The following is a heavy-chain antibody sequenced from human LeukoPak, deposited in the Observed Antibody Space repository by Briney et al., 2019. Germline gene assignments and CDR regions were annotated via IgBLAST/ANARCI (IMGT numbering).Heavy chain of an antibody. Sequence: GASVKVSCKASGYTFTGYYMHWVRQAPGQGLEWMGWINPNSGGTNYAQKFQGRVTMTRDTSISTAYMELSRLRSDDTAVYHCASPEAAAGTEFDYWGQGTLVTVSS. CDR3: ASPEAAAGTEFDY. CDR2: INPNSGGT. CDR1: GYTFTGYY. V-gene: IGHV1-2*02. D-gene: IGHD6-13*01. J-gene: IGHJ4*02.